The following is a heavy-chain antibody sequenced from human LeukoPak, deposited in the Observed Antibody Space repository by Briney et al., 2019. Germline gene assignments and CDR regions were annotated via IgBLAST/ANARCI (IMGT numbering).Heavy chain of an antibody. J-gene: IGHJ5*01. Sequence: SETLSLTCTVSGDSISTYYWSWIRQPPGKGLECIGYIHYSGSTNYNPSLKSRVTLSLYTSKNQFSLNLRSVTAADTGVYYCARMRGDYVADSWGQGTLVTVSS. CDR3: ARMRGDYVADS. CDR1: GDSISTYY. CDR2: IHYSGST. D-gene: IGHD4-17*01. V-gene: IGHV4-59*01.